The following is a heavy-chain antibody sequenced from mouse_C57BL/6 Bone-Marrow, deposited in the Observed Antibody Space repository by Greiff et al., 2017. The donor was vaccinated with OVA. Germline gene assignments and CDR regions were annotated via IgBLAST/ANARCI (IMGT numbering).Heavy chain of an antibody. Sequence: EVQLQQSGAELVRPGASVKLSCTASGFNIKDYYMHWVKQRPEQGLEWIGRIDPANGNTEYAPKFQGKATITADTSSNTAYLPLSSLTSEDTAVSYRAPDSDDGGDWGQGTALTVSA. J-gene: IGHJ2*01. CDR2: IDPANGNT. D-gene: IGHD3-3*01. V-gene: IGHV14-3*02. CDR1: GFNIKDYY. CDR3: APDSDDGGD.